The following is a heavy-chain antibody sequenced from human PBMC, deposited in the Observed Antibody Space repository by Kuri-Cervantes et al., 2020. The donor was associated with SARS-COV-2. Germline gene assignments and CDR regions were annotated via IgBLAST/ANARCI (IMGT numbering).Heavy chain of an antibody. V-gene: IGHV4-39*07. D-gene: IGHD1-26*01. J-gene: IGHJ4*02. Sequence: SETLSLTCTVSGGSISSSSYYWGWIRQPPGKGLEWIGSIYYSGSTYYNPSLKSRVTMSVDTSKSQFSLNLTSVTAADTAVYYCARVGARGLDFWGQGTLVTVSS. CDR2: IYYSGST. CDR3: ARVGARGLDF. CDR1: GGSISSSSYY.